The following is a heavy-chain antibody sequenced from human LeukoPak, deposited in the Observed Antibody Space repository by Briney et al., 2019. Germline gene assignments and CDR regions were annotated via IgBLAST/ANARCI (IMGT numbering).Heavy chain of an antibody. CDR1: GYTLTELS. D-gene: IGHD2-21*02. Sequence: ASVKVSCKVSGYTLTELSMHWVRQAPGKGLEWMGWISAYNGNTNYAQKLQGRVTMTTDTSTSTAYMELRSLRSDDTAVYYCARVGVVVTADLNYFDYWGQGTLVTVSS. CDR3: ARVGVVVTADLNYFDY. V-gene: IGHV1-18*01. J-gene: IGHJ4*02. CDR2: ISAYNGNT.